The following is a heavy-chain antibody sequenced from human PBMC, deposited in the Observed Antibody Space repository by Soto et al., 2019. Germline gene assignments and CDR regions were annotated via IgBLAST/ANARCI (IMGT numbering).Heavy chain of an antibody. J-gene: IGHJ5*02. V-gene: IGHV3-21*01. CDR3: ARDPPPASLAYCGGDCYSYWSDP. CDR2: ISSSSSYI. CDR1: GFTFSSYS. D-gene: IGHD2-21*02. Sequence: GGSLRLSCAASGFTFSSYSMNWVRQAPGKGLEWVSSISSSSSYIYYADSVKGRFTISRANAKNSLYLQMNSLRAEDTAVYYGARDPPPASLAYCGGDCYSYWSDPWGQGTLVTVSS.